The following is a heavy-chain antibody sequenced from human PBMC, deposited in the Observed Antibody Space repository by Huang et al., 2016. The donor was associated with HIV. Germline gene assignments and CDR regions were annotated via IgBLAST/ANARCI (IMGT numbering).Heavy chain of an antibody. Sequence: EVQLVQSGAEVKKPGESLKISCKGSGYRFRSNWIGWVRQMPGKGLEWRGIIYPGDAETRYSPSFQGQVTISADKSINTAYLQWSSLKASDTAMYYCARLIGSPSFYYGLDVWGQGTTVTVSS. CDR1: GYRFRSNW. D-gene: IGHD3-10*01. J-gene: IGHJ6*02. V-gene: IGHV5-51*01. CDR3: ARLIGSPSFYYGLDV. CDR2: IYPGDAET.